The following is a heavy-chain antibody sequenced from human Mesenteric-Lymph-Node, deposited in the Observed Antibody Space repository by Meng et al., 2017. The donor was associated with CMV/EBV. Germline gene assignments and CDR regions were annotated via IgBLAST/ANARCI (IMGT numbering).Heavy chain of an antibody. D-gene: IGHD3-22*01. J-gene: IGHJ3*02. Sequence: SLKISCAASGFTFDDYAMHWVRQAPGKGLEWVSGISWNSGSIGYADSVKGRFTVSRDNAKNSMYLQMNSLRAEDTAMYYCAKSYYYDTSGYYERGAFDIWGQGTMVTVSS. CDR2: ISWNSGSI. CDR3: AKSYYYDTSGYYERGAFDI. V-gene: IGHV3-9*01. CDR1: GFTFDDYA.